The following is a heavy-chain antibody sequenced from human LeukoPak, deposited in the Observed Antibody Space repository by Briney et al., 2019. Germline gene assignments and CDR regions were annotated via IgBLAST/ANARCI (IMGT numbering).Heavy chain of an antibody. D-gene: IGHD2-15*01. CDR1: GYTFTSYA. J-gene: IGHJ4*02. CDR3: AIAGLRYCSGGSCLVN. CDR2: INAGNGNK. Sequence: GASVKVSCKASGYTFTSYAMHWVRQAPGQRLEWMGWINAGNGNKKYSQKFRGRVTITRDTSASTAYMELSSLRSEDTAVYYCAIAGLRYCSGGSCLVNWGQGSLVTVSS. V-gene: IGHV1-3*01.